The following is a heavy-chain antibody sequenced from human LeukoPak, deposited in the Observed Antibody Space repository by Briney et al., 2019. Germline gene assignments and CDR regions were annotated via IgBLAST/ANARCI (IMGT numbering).Heavy chain of an antibody. CDR2: INHSGST. V-gene: IGHV4-34*01. Sequence: SETLSLTRAVYGGSFSGYYWSWIRQPPGKGLEWIGEINHSGSTNYNPSLKSRVTISVDTSKNQFSLKLSSVTAADTAVYYCARISRRRLWFGEFILDYWGQGTLVTVSS. D-gene: IGHD3-10*01. J-gene: IGHJ4*02. CDR1: GGSFSGYY. CDR3: ARISRRRLWFGEFILDY.